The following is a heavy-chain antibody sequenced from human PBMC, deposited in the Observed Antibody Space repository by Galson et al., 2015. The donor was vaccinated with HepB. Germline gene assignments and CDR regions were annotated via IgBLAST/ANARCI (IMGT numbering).Heavy chain of an antibody. CDR1: EFSLSYYW. CDR2: IKQDGIEK. V-gene: IGHV3-7*01. J-gene: IGHJ3*01. CDR3: SRDTYGPDDY. D-gene: IGHD4-11*01. Sequence: SLRLSCAASEFSLSYYWMIWVRQAPGKGLEWVANIKQDGIEKYYADSVKGRFTISRDHSKNTLYLQMNSLRAEDTAVYYCSRDTYGPDDYWGQGTMVTVSS.